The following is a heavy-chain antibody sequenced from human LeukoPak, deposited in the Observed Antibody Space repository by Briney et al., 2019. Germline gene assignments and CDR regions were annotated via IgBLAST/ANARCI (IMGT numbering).Heavy chain of an antibody. Sequence: SETLSLTCAVYGGSFSGYYWSWIRQPPGKGLEWIGETNHSGSTNYNPSLKSRVTISVDTSKNQFSLKLSSVTAADTAVYYCARGWDIVVVVAATPFDYWGQGTLVTVSS. CDR1: GGSFSGYY. D-gene: IGHD2-15*01. CDR3: ARGWDIVVVVAATPFDY. CDR2: TNHSGST. J-gene: IGHJ4*02. V-gene: IGHV4-34*01.